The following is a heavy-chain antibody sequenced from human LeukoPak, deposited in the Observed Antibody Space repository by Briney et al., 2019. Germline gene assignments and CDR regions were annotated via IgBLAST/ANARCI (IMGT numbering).Heavy chain of an antibody. Sequence: SETLSLTCAVYGGSFSGYYWSWIRQPPGKGLEWIGEINHSGGTNYNPSLKSRVTISVDTSKNQFSLKLSSVTAADTAVYYCARGYGYSYGYYNYWGRGTLVTVSS. CDR1: GGSFSGYY. J-gene: IGHJ4*02. CDR2: INHSGGT. V-gene: IGHV4-34*01. CDR3: ARGYGYSYGYYNY. D-gene: IGHD5-18*01.